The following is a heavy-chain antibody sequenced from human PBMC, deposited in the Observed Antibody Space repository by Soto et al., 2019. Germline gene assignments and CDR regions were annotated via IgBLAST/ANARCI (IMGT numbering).Heavy chain of an antibody. CDR1: GGSISSSSYY. Sequence: SETLSLTCTVPGGSISSSSYYWGWIRQPPGKGLEWIGSIYYSGSTYYNPSLKSRVTISVDTSKNQFSLKLSSVTAADTAVYYCARYVPTKDAFDIWGQGTMVTVSS. CDR2: IYYSGST. J-gene: IGHJ3*02. V-gene: IGHV4-39*01. D-gene: IGHD2-2*01. CDR3: ARYVPTKDAFDI.